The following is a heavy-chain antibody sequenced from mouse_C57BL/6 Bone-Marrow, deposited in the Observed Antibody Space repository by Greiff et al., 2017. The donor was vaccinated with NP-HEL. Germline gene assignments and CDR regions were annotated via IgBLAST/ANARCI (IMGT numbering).Heavy chain of an antibody. CDR3: ARYLGYAMDY. Sequence: QVQLKESGAELVRPGASVKLSCKASGYTFTDYYINWVKQRPGQGLEWIARIYPGSGNTYYNEKFKGKATLTAEKSSSTAYMQLSSLTSEDSAVYFCARYLGYAMDYWGQGTSVTVSS. D-gene: IGHD3-3*01. J-gene: IGHJ4*01. V-gene: IGHV1-76*01. CDR2: IYPGSGNT. CDR1: GYTFTDYY.